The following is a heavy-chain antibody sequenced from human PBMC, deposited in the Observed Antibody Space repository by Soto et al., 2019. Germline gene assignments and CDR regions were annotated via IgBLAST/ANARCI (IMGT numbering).Heavy chain of an antibody. V-gene: IGHV3-48*01. J-gene: IGHJ5*02. CDR3: ARDAIRGYCSGGSGPSYNWFDP. D-gene: IGHD2-15*01. CDR2: ISSSSSTI. Sequence: EVQLVESGGGLVQPGGSLRLSCAASGFTFSSYSMNWVRQAPGKGLEWVSYISSSSSTIYYADSVKGRFTISRDNAKNSLYLQMNSLRAEDTAVYYCARDAIRGYCSGGSGPSYNWFDPWGKGTLVTVSS. CDR1: GFTFSSYS.